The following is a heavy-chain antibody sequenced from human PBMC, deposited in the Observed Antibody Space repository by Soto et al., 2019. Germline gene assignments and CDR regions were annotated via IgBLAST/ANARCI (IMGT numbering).Heavy chain of an antibody. CDR1: GFSFSTFS. CDR2: ISSSRGYI. CDR3: ARPDRGDYCYYGRCV. D-gene: IGHD4-17*01. V-gene: IGHV3-21*01. J-gene: IGHJ6*02. Sequence: EGSLRLSCGASGFSFSTFSMNLARKAPGKGLEYVSVISSSRGYIYYADSVKGRFTVSRDNARNTLFLKKTDLTEVDTAVDYCARPDRGDYCYYGRCVWGQGTTVTVSS.